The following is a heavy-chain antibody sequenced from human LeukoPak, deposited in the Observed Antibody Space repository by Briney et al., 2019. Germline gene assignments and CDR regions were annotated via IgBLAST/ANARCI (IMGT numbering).Heavy chain of an antibody. D-gene: IGHD3-22*01. CDR1: GFTFSTYW. J-gene: IGHJ4*02. Sequence: PGGSLRLSCAASGFTFSTYWMSWVRQAPGKGLEWVANIKQDGSENYYVDSVKGRFTISRDNAKNSFFLQMNSLRAEDTAVYYCAREVVTDFDYWGQGTLVTVSS. V-gene: IGHV3-7*01. CDR3: AREVVTDFDY. CDR2: IKQDGSEN.